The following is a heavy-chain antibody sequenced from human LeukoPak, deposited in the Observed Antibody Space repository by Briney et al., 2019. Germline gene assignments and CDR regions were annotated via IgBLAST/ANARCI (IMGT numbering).Heavy chain of an antibody. Sequence: GGSLRLSCAASGFTFSSYSMNWVRQAPGKGLEWVSSISSSSSYIYYADSVKGRFTISRDNAKNSLYLQMNSLRVEDTAVYYCAKDQGVTTPYFDYWGQGTLVTVSS. D-gene: IGHD4-17*01. J-gene: IGHJ4*02. CDR1: GFTFSSYS. CDR3: AKDQGVTTPYFDY. CDR2: ISSSSSYI. V-gene: IGHV3-21*04.